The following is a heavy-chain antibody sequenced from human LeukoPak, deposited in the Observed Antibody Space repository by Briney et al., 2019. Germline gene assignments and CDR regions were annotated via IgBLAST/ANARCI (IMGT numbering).Heavy chain of an antibody. D-gene: IGHD6-19*01. J-gene: IGHJ6*03. V-gene: IGHV4-61*02. CDR3: ARNIAVAGRGDYMDV. CDR2: ISSSGST. CDR1: GDSISSGDYY. Sequence: PSETLSLTCTVSGDSISSGDYYWSWIRQPAGKGLEWIGRISSSGSTNYNPSLKSRVNISVDASKHQFSLKLSFGTAADTAVYYCARNIAVAGRGDYMDVWGKGTTVTISS.